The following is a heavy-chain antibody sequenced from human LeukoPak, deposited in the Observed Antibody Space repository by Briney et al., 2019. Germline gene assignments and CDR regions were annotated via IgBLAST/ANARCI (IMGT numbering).Heavy chain of an antibody. CDR1: GFTFSSYS. D-gene: IGHD2-2*02. V-gene: IGHV3-9*01. Sequence: SLRLSCAASGFTFSSYSMNWVRQAPGEGLEWVAGISWNSGSIGYADSVKGRFTISRDNAKNSLYLQMNSLRAEDTALYYCAKDYCSSTTCYKDYWGQGTLVIVSS. J-gene: IGHJ4*02. CDR3: AKDYCSSTTCYKDY. CDR2: ISWNSGSI.